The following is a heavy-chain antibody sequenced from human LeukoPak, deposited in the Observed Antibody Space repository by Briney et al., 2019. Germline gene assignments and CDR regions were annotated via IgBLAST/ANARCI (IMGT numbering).Heavy chain of an antibody. V-gene: IGHV3-23*01. CDR1: GFTFSSYA. D-gene: IGHD4-23*01. Sequence: GGSLRLSCAASGFTFSSYAMSWVRQAPGKGLEWVSAISGSGGSTYYADSVKGRVTISRDNAKNTLYLQMNSLRAEDTAVYYCAKDYGGNSDYFDYWGQGTLVTVSS. CDR3: AKDYGGNSDYFDY. J-gene: IGHJ4*02. CDR2: ISGSGGST.